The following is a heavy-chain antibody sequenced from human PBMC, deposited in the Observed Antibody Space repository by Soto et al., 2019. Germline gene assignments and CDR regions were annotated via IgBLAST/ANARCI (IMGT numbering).Heavy chain of an antibody. CDR2: ISGSGGRT. CDR1: GFTFSSYA. CDR3: AKKGSDYSGSGGYYNEGY. D-gene: IGHD3-10*01. V-gene: IGHV3-23*01. J-gene: IGHJ4*02. Sequence: EVQLLESGGGLVQPGGSLRLSCAASGFTFSSYAMSWVRQAPGKGLEWVSAISGSGGRTYYADSVKGRFTISRDNSKNTLYLQMNCLRAEDTAVYYCAKKGSDYSGSGGYYNEGYWGQGTLVTVSS.